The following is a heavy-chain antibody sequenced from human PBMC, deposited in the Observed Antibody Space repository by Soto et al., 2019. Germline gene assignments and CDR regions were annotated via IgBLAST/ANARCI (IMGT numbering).Heavy chain of an antibody. J-gene: IGHJ3*02. D-gene: IGHD3-22*01. CDR2: IYPDDSDT. CDR1: GFNFPTFW. CDR3: AILSSYFHSGGYYNRHDAFDI. V-gene: IGHV5-51*01. Sequence: GESLKISCKHSGFNFPTFWIAWVRQMPGKGLEWMGTIYPDDSDTRYSPSFQGQVTISADKSIQTAYLQWGSLKASDSALYYCAILSSYFHSGGYYNRHDAFDIWGQGAMVTVSS.